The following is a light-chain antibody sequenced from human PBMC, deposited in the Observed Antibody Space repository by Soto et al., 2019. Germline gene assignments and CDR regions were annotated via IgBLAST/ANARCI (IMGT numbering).Light chain of an antibody. J-gene: IGKJ1*01. CDR2: KAS. CDR3: QQYNTYST. CDR1: QTISSW. Sequence: DIQMTQSPSTLFGSVGDRVTFTCRASQTISSWLAWYQQKPGKAPKLLIYKASTLKSGVPSRFSGSGSGTEFTLTISSLQPDDFATYYCQQYNTYSTFGQGTKVDIK. V-gene: IGKV1-5*03.